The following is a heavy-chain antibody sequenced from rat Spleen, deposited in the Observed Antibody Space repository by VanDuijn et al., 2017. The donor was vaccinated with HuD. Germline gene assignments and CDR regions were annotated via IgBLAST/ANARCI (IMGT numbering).Heavy chain of an antibody. CDR2: ISPSGGST. J-gene: IGHJ2*01. CDR3: ARLMKGVRTTVDYFDY. Sequence: EVQLVESGGGLVQPGRSLKLSCAASGFTFSNYDMAWVRQAPTKGLEWVASISPSGGSTYYRDSVKGRFTVSRDNAKSTLYLQMDSLRSEDTATYYCARLMKGVRTTVDYFDYWGQGVMVTVSS. CDR1: GFTFSNYD. D-gene: IGHD1-1*01. V-gene: IGHV5-25*01.